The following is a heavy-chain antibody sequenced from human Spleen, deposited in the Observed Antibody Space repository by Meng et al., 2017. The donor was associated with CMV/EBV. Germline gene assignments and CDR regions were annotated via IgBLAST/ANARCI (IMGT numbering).Heavy chain of an antibody. CDR3: ARVGRDIMTGYYNY. Sequence: ASGYTFTSYGISWVRQAPGQGLERMGWISGYNGRTNYEQKFQGRVTMTTDTSTSTAYMELSSLGSEDTAVYYCARVGRDIMTGYYNYWGQGTLVTVSS. CDR2: ISGYNGRT. J-gene: IGHJ4*02. V-gene: IGHV1-18*01. D-gene: IGHD3-9*01. CDR1: GYTFTSYG.